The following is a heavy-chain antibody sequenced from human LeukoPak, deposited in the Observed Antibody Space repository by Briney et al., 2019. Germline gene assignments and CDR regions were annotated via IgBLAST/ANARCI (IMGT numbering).Heavy chain of an antibody. CDR2: INPNSGGT. Sequence: ASVKVSCKASGYTFTGYYMHWVRQAPGQGLEWMGWINPNSGGTNYAQKFQGRVTMTRDTSIGTAYMELSRLRSDDTAVYYCARVGQRPWFGEFPFDYWGQGTLVTVSS. V-gene: IGHV1-2*02. J-gene: IGHJ4*02. CDR3: ARVGQRPWFGEFPFDY. CDR1: GYTFTGYY. D-gene: IGHD3-10*01.